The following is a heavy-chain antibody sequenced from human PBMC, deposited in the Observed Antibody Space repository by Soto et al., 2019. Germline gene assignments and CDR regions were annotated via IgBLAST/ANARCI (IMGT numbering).Heavy chain of an antibody. CDR3: ARDQNGSPYFDY. CDR2: VFHSGIT. D-gene: IGHD1-26*01. CDR1: GGTITSYY. V-gene: IGHV4-59*01. Sequence: SETLSLTCPFSGGTITSYYWIWIRQPPGKGLEWIGYVFHSGITGYNPSLKSRVTISVDASKNLFSLKLISVTAADTAVYYCARDQNGSPYFDYWGQGTLVTVSS. J-gene: IGHJ4*02.